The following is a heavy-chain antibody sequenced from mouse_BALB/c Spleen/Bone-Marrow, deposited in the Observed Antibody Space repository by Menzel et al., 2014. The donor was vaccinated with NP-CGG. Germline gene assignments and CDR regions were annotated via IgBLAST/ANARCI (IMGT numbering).Heavy chain of an antibody. CDR2: INPGSGGA. J-gene: IGHJ2*01. Sequence: VQLQQSGAELVRPGASVKVSCKASGYAFTNYLIEWVKQRPVQGLEWIGAINPGSGGANYSAKFKGKATLTADKSSSTAYMQLSSLTSEDSAVYFCASGDYWGQGTTLTVSS. V-gene: IGHV1-54*01. CDR1: GYAFTNYL. CDR3: ASGDY.